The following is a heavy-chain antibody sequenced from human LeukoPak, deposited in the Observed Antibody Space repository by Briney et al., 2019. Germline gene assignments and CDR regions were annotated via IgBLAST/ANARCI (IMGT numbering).Heavy chain of an antibody. CDR3: AKARGYYYDSSGSLDY. CDR1: GFTFDDYA. Sequence: GRSLRLSCAASGFTFDDYAMHWVRQAPGKGLEWVSGINWNSDSIGYADSVKGRFTISRDNAKNSLYLQMNTLRAEDMALYYCAKARGYYYDSSGSLDYWGQGTLVTVSS. CDR2: INWNSDSI. D-gene: IGHD3-22*01. V-gene: IGHV3-9*03. J-gene: IGHJ4*02.